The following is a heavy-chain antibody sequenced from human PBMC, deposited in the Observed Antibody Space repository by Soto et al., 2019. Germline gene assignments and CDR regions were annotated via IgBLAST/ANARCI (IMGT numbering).Heavy chain of an antibody. Sequence: GGSLKISCAASGFTFSSYWMSWVRQAPGKGLEWVANIKQEGSEKYYVDSVKGRFTISRDNAKNSLYLQMNSLRAEDTAVYYCARDWPSRGYSYGAVWGKGTTVTVSS. CDR2: IKQEGSEK. V-gene: IGHV3-7*01. J-gene: IGHJ6*04. CDR1: GFTFSSYW. CDR3: ARDWPSRGYSYGAV. D-gene: IGHD5-18*01.